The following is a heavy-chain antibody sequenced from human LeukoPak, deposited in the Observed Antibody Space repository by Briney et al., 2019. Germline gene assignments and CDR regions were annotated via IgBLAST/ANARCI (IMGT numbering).Heavy chain of an antibody. J-gene: IGHJ5*02. D-gene: IGHD1-26*01. CDR1: GYTFTSCD. CDR3: ARDVSAVVELLQMGNWFDP. CDR2: ISAYNGNT. V-gene: IGHV1-18*01. Sequence: ASVKVSCKASGYTFTSCDISWVRQAPGQGLEWMGWISAYNGNTNYAQKPQGRVTITTDTSTSTAYMELRSLRSDDTAVYYCARDVSAVVELLQMGNWFDPWGQGTRVSVSS.